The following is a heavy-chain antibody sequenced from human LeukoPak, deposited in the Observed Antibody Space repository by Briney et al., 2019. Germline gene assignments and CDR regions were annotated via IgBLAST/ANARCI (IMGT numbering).Heavy chain of an antibody. D-gene: IGHD2-2*02. CDR2: ISAYNGNT. Sequence: ASVKVSCKASGYTFTSYGISWVRQAPGQELEWMGWISAYNGNTNYAQKLQGRVTMTTDTSTSTAYMELRSLRSDDTAVYYCARRYCSSANCYTAPDYWGQGTLVTVSS. J-gene: IGHJ4*02. CDR3: ARRYCSSANCYTAPDY. V-gene: IGHV1-18*01. CDR1: GYTFTSYG.